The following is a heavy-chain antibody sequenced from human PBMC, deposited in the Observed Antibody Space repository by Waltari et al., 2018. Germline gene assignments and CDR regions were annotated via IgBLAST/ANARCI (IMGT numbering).Heavy chain of an antibody. V-gene: IGHV3-33*01. CDR1: GFTFSSYG. CDR3: ARDPLLYDPPEGGFDY. CDR2: IWYDGRNK. Sequence: QVQLVESGGGVVQPGRSLRLSCAASGFTFSSYGMHWVRQAPGKGLGWVAVIWYDGRNKDEADSVKGRFTIARDNAKNTLYLQMNSLRAEDTAVYYCARDPLLYDPPEGGFDYWGQGTLVTVSS. J-gene: IGHJ4*02. D-gene: IGHD5-12*01.